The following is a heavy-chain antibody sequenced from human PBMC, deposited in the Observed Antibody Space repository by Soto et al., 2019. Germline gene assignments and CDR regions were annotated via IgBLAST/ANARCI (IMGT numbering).Heavy chain of an antibody. CDR3: ARGERDGSIAARLDYYYYMDV. J-gene: IGHJ6*03. Sequence: ASVKVSCKASGYPFTAFDINWVRQAAGQGLEWMGWMNPSSGDSAFAQRFQDRITMTRTTSISTAYMELSRLTSDDTAVYYCARGERDGSIAARLDYYYYMDVWGKGTTVTVSS. CDR2: MNPSSGDS. D-gene: IGHD6-6*01. CDR1: GYPFTAFD. V-gene: IGHV1-8*01.